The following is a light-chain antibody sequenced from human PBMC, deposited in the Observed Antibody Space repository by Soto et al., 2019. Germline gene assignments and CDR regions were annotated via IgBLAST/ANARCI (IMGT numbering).Light chain of an antibody. CDR3: QQRSKWPPVT. J-gene: IGKJ5*01. CDR1: QSVNSH. V-gene: IGKV3-11*01. Sequence: EVVLTQSPGTLSLSPGERATLSCRASQSVNSHLAWCQHKPGQAPRLVIFDASSRATGTPARFSGSGSGTDFTLTISGLEPEDFAVYYCQQRSKWPPVTFGQGTRLEIK. CDR2: DAS.